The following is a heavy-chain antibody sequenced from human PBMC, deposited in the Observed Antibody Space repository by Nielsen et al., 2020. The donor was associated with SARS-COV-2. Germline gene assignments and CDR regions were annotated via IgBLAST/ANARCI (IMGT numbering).Heavy chain of an antibody. J-gene: IGHJ6*02. Sequence: SETLSLTCTVSGGSISNYYWNWIRQPPGKGLEWIGFIDYTGSTNYNPSLKSRVTMSLDTSKNQFSLKLSTVTAADAAVYYCARGYGTGYRYSYYYGVDVWGQGTTVAVSS. D-gene: IGHD3/OR15-3a*01. CDR2: IDYTGST. CDR1: GGSISNYY. CDR3: ARGYGTGYRYSYYYGVDV. V-gene: IGHV4-59*08.